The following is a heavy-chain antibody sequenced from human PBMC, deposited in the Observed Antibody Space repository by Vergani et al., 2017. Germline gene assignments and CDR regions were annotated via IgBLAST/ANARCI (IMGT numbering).Heavy chain of an antibody. CDR2: ISWNSGSI. CDR3: AKGHYYYYMDV. Sequence: EVQLVESGGGLVQPGRSLRLSCAASGFTFDDYAMHWVRQALGKGLEWVSGISWNSGSIGYADSVKGRFTISRDNAKNSLYLQMNSLRAEDTALYYCAKGHYYYYMDVWGKGTTVTVSS. V-gene: IGHV3-9*01. J-gene: IGHJ6*03. CDR1: GFTFDDYA.